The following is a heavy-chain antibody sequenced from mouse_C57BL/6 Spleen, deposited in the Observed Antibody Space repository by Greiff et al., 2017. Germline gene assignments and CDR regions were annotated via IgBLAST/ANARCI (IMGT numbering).Heavy chain of an antibody. J-gene: IGHJ1*03. D-gene: IGHD1-1*01. CDR1: GFNIKDYY. CDR2: IDPEDGDT. CDR3: HYYGRSHWCCDV. Sequence: EVQLQQSGAELVKPGASVKLSCTASGFNIKDYYMHWVKQRTEQGLEWIGRIDPEDGDTTYAPKFQGKATITADPSSNTASLQLRSLTSEDTAVYYCHYYGRSHWCCDVWGTGTTVTVSS. V-gene: IGHV14-2*01.